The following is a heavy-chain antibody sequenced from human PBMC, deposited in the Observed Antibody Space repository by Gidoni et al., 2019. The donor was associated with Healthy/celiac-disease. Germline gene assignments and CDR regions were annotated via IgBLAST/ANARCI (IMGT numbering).Heavy chain of an antibody. J-gene: IGHJ5*02. CDR2: ISSSSSYI. D-gene: IGHD6-6*01. CDR1: GFTFSSYR. V-gene: IGHV3-21*01. CDR3: ARGSIAVRGWFDP. Sequence: EVQLVESGGGLVKPGGSLRLSCAASGFTFSSYRMNWVRQAPGKGLEWVSSISSSSSYIYYADSVKGRFTISRDNAKNSLYLQMNSLRAEDTAVYYCARGSIAVRGWFDPWGQGTLVTVSS.